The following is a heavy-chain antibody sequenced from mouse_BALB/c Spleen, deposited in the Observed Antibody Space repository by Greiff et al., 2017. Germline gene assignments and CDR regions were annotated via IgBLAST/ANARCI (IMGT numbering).Heavy chain of an antibody. D-gene: IGHD3-1*01. V-gene: IGHV3-2*02. J-gene: IGHJ1*01. CDR3: ARSGYSPTFDV. CDR2: ISYSGST. Sequence: EVQLQQSGPGLVKPSQSLSLTCTVTGYSITSDYAWNWIRQFPGNKLEWMGYISYSGSTSYNPSLKSRISITRDTSKNQFFLQLNSVTTEDTATYYCARSGYSPTFDVWGAGTTVTVSS. CDR1: GYSITSDYA.